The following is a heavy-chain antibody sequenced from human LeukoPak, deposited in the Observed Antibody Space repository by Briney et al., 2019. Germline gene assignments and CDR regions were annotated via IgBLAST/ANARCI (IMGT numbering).Heavy chain of an antibody. CDR2: IKQDGSEK. V-gene: IGHV3-7*03. CDR3: ASQPAAADVDY. J-gene: IGHJ4*02. Sequence: PGGSLRLSCATSGFTFSNFWMPWVRQAPGKGLEWVANIKQDGSEKNYVESVKGRFTISRDNAKNSLYLQMNGLRAEDTAVYYCASQPAAADVDYWGQGTLVTVSS. CDR1: GFTFSNFW. D-gene: IGHD2-2*01.